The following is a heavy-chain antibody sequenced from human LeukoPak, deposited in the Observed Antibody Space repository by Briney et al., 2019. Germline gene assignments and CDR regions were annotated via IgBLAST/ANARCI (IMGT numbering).Heavy chain of an antibody. D-gene: IGHD2-2*01. CDR3: AKSQHIVVVPAALDY. V-gene: IGHV3-30*18. Sequence: PGRSLRLSCAASGFTFSSYGMHWVRQAPGKGLEWVAVISYDGSNKYYADSVKGRFTISRDNSKNTLYLQMNSLRAEDTAVYYCAKSQHIVVVPAALDYWGQGTLVTVSS. J-gene: IGHJ4*02. CDR2: ISYDGSNK. CDR1: GFTFSSYG.